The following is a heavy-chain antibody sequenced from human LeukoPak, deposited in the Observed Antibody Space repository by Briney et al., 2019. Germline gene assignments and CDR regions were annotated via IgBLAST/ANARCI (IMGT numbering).Heavy chain of an antibody. J-gene: IGHJ4*02. D-gene: IGHD3-16*01. CDR2: INHSGGT. CDR3: ARPLGWGYFDY. Sequence: SETLSLTCAVYGGSFSGYYWSWIRQPPGKGLEWIGEINHSGGTNYNPSLKSRVTISVDTSKNQFSLKLSSVTAADTAVYYCARPLGWGYFDYWGQGTLVTVSS. V-gene: IGHV4-34*01. CDR1: GGSFSGYY.